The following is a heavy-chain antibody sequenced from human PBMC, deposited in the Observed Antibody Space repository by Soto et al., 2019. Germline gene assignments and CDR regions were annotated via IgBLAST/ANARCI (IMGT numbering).Heavy chain of an antibody. V-gene: IGHV1-18*01. J-gene: IGHJ3*01. CDR3: ARAFFYQGSDSRGYSFDAFDF. CDR1: GYTFTSSG. D-gene: IGHD3-22*01. Sequence: QVQLVESGAEVKKPGASVKVSCKASGYTFTSSGMSWVRQAPGRGLEWTGWISAHTGSSEYAQRFQGRVTMTTDRSTTTAYMELRSLRSDDTAVYYCARAFFYQGSDSRGYSFDAFDFWGPGTLVTVSS. CDR2: ISAHTGSS.